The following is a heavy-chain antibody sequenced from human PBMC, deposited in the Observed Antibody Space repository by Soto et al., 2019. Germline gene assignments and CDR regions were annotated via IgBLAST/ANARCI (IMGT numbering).Heavy chain of an antibody. J-gene: IGHJ4*02. V-gene: IGHV3-23*01. D-gene: IGHD6-13*01. CDR3: VKAKASSSWYKGY. CDR1: GFTFSSYA. Sequence: EVQLLESGGGLVQPGGSLRLSCAASGFTFSSYAMSWVRQAPGKGLEWVAAISGSGSSTYYADSVKGRFTISRDNSKKTLYLQRNSLRAEDTAVYSCVKAKASSSWYKGYWGQGTLVTGSS. CDR2: ISGSGSST.